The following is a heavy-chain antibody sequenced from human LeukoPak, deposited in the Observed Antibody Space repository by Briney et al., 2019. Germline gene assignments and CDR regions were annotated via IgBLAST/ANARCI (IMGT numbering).Heavy chain of an antibody. D-gene: IGHD1-26*01. CDR2: RNPKSGGT. Sequence: ASVKVSCKASGYTFTNSYIHWVRQAPGQGLEWMGSRNPKSGGTKYAQKCQGRVSMTRDTSISTAYMELASLTSDDTAVYYCARAGGRSWFDPWGQGTLVTVSS. J-gene: IGHJ5*02. CDR3: ARAGGRSWFDP. CDR1: GYTFTNSY. V-gene: IGHV1-2*02.